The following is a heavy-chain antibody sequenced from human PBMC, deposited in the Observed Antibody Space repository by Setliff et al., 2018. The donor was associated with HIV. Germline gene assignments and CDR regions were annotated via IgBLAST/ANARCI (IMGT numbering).Heavy chain of an antibody. V-gene: IGHV1-2*02. D-gene: IGHD3-3*01. CDR3: ARDLRNSNTLFGVLNFVFDL. Sequence: ASVKVSCKASGYTLSSHYIHWVRQAPGPRPEWVGWINPQTGGTNFAQKFQGRITMTSDTPVNTVFIELSRLKSDDTALYYCARDLRNSNTLFGVLNFVFDLWGQGTLVTVSS. J-gene: IGHJ4*02. CDR1: GYTLSSHY. CDR2: INPQTGGT.